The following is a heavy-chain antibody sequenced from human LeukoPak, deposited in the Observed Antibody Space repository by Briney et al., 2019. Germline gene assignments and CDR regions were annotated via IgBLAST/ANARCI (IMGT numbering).Heavy chain of an antibody. CDR1: GGSISGYY. CDR3: ASPTYCTTTSCLRWYY. D-gene: IGHD2-2*01. CDR2: IHYSGST. J-gene: IGHJ4*02. Sequence: SETLSLTCTVSGGSISGYYWSWIRQPPGKGLEWIGSIHYSGSTYYNPSLKSRVTISVDTSKNQFSLKLNSVAAADTAVYYCASPTYCTTTSCLRWYYWGQGTLVTVSS. V-gene: IGHV4-59*05.